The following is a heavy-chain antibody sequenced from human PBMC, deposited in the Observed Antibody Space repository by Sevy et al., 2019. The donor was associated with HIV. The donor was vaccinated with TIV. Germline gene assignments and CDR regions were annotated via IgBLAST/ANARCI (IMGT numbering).Heavy chain of an antibody. CDR2: FDPEDGKT. CDR1: GYTLTELS. J-gene: IGHJ4*02. Sequence: ASVKVSCKVSGYTLTELSIHWVRQAPGKGLEWLVTFDPEDGKTIYAQNFQGRVTMTEDTSTDTTHMELSSLRSEDTTVYYCASTRDYYDSSGYYFDYWGQGTLVTVSS. D-gene: IGHD3-22*01. CDR3: ASTRDYYDSSGYYFDY. V-gene: IGHV1-24*01.